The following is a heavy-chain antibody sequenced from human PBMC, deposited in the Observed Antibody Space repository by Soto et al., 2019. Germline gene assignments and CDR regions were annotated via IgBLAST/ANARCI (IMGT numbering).Heavy chain of an antibody. J-gene: IGHJ4*02. V-gene: IGHV3-64*01. Sequence: GGSLRLSCAASGFTFSSYAMHWVRQAPGKGLEYVSAISSNGGSTYYANSVKGRFTISRDNSKNTLYLQMGSLRAEDMAVYYCARGAGPLDYWGQGTLVTVSS. CDR3: ARGAGPLDY. CDR1: GFTFSSYA. CDR2: ISSNGGST. D-gene: IGHD3-16*01.